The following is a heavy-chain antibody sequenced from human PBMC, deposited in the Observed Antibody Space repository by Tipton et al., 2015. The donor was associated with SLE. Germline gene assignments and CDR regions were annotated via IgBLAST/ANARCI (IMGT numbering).Heavy chain of an antibody. J-gene: IGHJ5*02. D-gene: IGHD4-11*01. CDR2: IYHSGST. CDR1: GYSISRGYF. Sequence: TLSLTCTVSGYSISRGYFWAWFRPSPGKGLAWIANIYHSGSTYYNPSLKSRVTISVDTTKNQFSLKLTSVTAADTAVYYCAKAGSSNYFEVRTWFDPWGPGTLVTVST. CDR3: AKAGSSNYFEVRTWFDP. V-gene: IGHV4-38-2*02.